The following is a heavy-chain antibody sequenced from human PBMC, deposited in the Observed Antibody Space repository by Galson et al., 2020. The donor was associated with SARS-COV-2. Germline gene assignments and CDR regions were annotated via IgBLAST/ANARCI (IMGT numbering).Heavy chain of an antibody. V-gene: IGHV3-30*04. CDR2: ISYDGTTK. CDR3: ARETDDHTSSWFDS. CDR1: GFTFGNSA. J-gene: IGHJ5*01. Sequence: QLGESLKISCAASGFTFGNSALHWVHQAPGKGLEWLAIISYDGTTKYNSDSVKGRFTISRDISKNTLYLQMNSLRPEDTAIYYCARETDDHTSSWFDSWGQGTLVTVSS. D-gene: IGHD6-13*01.